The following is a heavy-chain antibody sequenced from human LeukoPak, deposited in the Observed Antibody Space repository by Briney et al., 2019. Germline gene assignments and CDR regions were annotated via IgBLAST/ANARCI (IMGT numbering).Heavy chain of an antibody. CDR3: AIQLPKPAPGWFDP. D-gene: IGHD1-14*01. CDR2: IIPIFGVP. J-gene: IGHJ5*02. Sequence: ASVKVSCKASGGTFSNFAINWVRQAPGQGLEWMGGIIPIFGVPHYAQKFQGRVTITADESTTTAYMELSSLRSEDTAVYYCAIQLPKPAPGWFDPWGQGTLVTVSS. CDR1: GGTFSNFA. V-gene: IGHV1-69*13.